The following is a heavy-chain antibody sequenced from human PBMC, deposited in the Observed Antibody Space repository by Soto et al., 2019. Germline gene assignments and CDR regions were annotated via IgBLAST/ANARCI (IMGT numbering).Heavy chain of an antibody. D-gene: IGHD7-27*01. CDR2: ISSNGGST. Sequence: GGSLRLSCSASGFTFSSYAMHWVRQAPGKGLEYVSAISSNGGSTYYADSVKGRFTISRDNSKNTLYLQMSSLRAEDTAVYYCVKDPRGGLTGDYYGMDVWGQGTTVTVSS. CDR1: GFTFSSYA. CDR3: VKDPRGGLTGDYYGMDV. V-gene: IGHV3-64D*08. J-gene: IGHJ6*02.